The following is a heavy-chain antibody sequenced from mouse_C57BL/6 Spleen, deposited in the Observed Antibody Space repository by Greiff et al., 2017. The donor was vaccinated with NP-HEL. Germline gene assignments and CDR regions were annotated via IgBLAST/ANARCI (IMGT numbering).Heavy chain of an antibody. D-gene: IGHD1-1*01. Sequence: QVQLQQSGAELVRPGASVKLSCKASGYTFTDYYINWVKQRPGQGLEWIARIYPGSGNTYYNEKFKGKATLTAEKSSSTAYMQLSSLTSEDSAVYFCASEVTTVVFDYWGQGTTLTVSS. J-gene: IGHJ2*01. CDR1: GYTFTDYY. CDR2: IYPGSGNT. V-gene: IGHV1-76*01. CDR3: ASEVTTVVFDY.